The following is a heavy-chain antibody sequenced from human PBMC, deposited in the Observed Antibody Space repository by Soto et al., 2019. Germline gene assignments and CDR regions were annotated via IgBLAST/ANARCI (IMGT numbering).Heavy chain of an antibody. CDR3: XXXXXXXXXXXXXFDL. CDR1: GFTFSSYA. J-gene: IGHJ2*01. V-gene: IGHV3-30-3*01. Sequence: QVQLVESGGGVVQPGRSLRLSCAASGFTFSSYAMHWXXXXXXXXXXXXAVISYDGSNKYYADSVKGRFTISRYNSKXXXXXXXXXXXXXXXXXXXXXXXXXXXXXXXXXFDLWGRGTLVTVSS. CDR2: ISYDGSNK.